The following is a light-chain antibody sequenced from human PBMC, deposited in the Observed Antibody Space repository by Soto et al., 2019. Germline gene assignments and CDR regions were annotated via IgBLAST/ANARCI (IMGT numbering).Light chain of an antibody. CDR3: SSYGGANNLI. Sequence: QSALTQPPSASGSLGQSVTISCTGTSGDVGGYNYVSWYQQHPGKAPKLIIWEVSKRPSGVPDRFSGSKSGNTASLTVSGLQAEDDADYYCSSYGGANNLIFGGGTKLTVL. CDR1: SGDVGGYNY. V-gene: IGLV2-8*01. CDR2: EVS. J-gene: IGLJ2*01.